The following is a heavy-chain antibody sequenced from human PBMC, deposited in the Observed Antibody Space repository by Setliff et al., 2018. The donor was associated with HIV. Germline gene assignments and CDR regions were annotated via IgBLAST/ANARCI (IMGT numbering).Heavy chain of an antibody. CDR3: SSGWSEDTSMFRVEYFHH. J-gene: IGHJ1*01. CDR1: GGTFNMYA. V-gene: IGHV1-69*10. CDR2: ISPTVNLA. Sequence: SVKVSCKASGGTFNMYAISWVRQAPGQGLEWVGGISPTVNLANYAPKFQGRVTLTADKSTSTAFMELRGLRSEDTAMYYCSSGWSEDTSMFRVEYFHHWGQGTLVTVSS. D-gene: IGHD5-18*01.